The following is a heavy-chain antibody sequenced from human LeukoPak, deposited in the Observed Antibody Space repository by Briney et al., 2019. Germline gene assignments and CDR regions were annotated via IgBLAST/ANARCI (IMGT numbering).Heavy chain of an antibody. CDR1: GGSISSGGYY. CDR2: IYYSGST. Sequence: PSETLSLTCAVSGGSISSGGYYWSWIRQPPGKGLEWIGYIYYSGSTNYNPSLKSRVTISVDTSKNQFSLKLSSVTAADTAVYYCARDLNRYGMDVWGQGTTVTASS. CDR3: ARDLNRYGMDV. V-gene: IGHV4-61*08. J-gene: IGHJ6*02. D-gene: IGHD2/OR15-2a*01.